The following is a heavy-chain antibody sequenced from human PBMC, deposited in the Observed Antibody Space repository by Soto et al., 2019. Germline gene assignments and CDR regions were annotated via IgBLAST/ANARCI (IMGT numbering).Heavy chain of an antibody. CDR1: GGSISGYC. D-gene: IGHD3-9*01. V-gene: IGHV4-59*08. Sequence: SSETLSLTCTVSGGSISGYCWSWIRQSPEKGLEYIGYISYSGSTNYNPSLKSRVTTSLDTSKNQFSLKLSSVTAADTAIYYCASLNFDILTGYYAFDLWGQGTMVTVSS. CDR2: ISYSGST. J-gene: IGHJ3*01. CDR3: ASLNFDILTGYYAFDL.